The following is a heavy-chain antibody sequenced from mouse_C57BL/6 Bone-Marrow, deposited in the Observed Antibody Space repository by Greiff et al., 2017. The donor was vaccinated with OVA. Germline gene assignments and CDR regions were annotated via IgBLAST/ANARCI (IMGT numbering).Heavy chain of an antibody. CDR1: GYTFTSYW. CDR3: ARSWGTWFAS. CDR2: IDPSDSET. V-gene: IGHV1-52*01. Sequence: QVQLQQPGAELVRPGSSVKLSCKASGYTFTSYWMHWVKQRPIQGLEWIGNIDPSDSETHYNQKFKGKATLTVDKSSSTAYMQLSSLTSEDSAVYYCARSWGTWFASWGQGTLVTVSA. J-gene: IGHJ3*01.